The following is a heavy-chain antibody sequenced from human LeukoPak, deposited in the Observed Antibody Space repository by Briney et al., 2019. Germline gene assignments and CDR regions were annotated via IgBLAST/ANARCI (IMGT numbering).Heavy chain of an antibody. CDR3: ASFGAGYGSGSYYYYGMDV. Sequence: ASVTVSCKASGYTFTSYGISWVRQAPGQGLEWMGWISAYNGNTNYAQKLQGRVTMTTDTSTSTAYMELRSLRSDDTAVYYCASFGAGYGSGSYYYYGMDVWGQGTTVTVSS. CDR2: ISAYNGNT. J-gene: IGHJ6*02. D-gene: IGHD3-10*01. CDR1: GYTFTSYG. V-gene: IGHV1-18*01.